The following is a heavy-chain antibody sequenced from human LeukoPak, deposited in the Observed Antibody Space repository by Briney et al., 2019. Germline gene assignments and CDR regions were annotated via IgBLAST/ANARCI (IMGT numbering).Heavy chain of an antibody. V-gene: IGHV3-30-3*01. CDR2: ISYDGSNK. Sequence: GGCLRLSCVASGFTFNTYAIHWVRQAPGKGLEWVAVISYDGSNKYYEDSVKGRFTISRDNSKNTLYLQMNSLRAEDMAVYYCAREEWYYFDYWGQGTLVTVSS. D-gene: IGHD3-3*01. J-gene: IGHJ4*02. CDR3: AREEWYYFDY. CDR1: GFTFNTYA.